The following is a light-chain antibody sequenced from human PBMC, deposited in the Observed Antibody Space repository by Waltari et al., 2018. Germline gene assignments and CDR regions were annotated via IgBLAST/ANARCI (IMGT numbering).Light chain of an antibody. Sequence: QSVLTQPPSASGTPGQRVTISCSGSSSNIGSNTVNWYQQLPGTAPKLLIYSNNQRPSGVPDRFPGSKSGTSASLASSGLQSEDEADYYCAAWDDSLNGWVFGGGTKLTVL. J-gene: IGLJ3*02. CDR2: SNN. CDR3: AAWDDSLNGWV. CDR1: SSNIGSNT. V-gene: IGLV1-44*01.